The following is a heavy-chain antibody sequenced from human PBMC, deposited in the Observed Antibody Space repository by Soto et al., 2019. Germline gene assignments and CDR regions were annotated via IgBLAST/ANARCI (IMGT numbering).Heavy chain of an antibody. CDR2: ISYDGSNK. CDR1: GFTFSSYG. Sequence: GGSLRLSCAASGFTFSSYGMHWVRQAPGKGLEWVAVISYDGSNKYYADSVKGRFTISRDNSKNTLYLQMNSLRAEDTAVYYCAKGPGSRGGGPDYFDYWGQGTLVTVSS. J-gene: IGHJ4*02. V-gene: IGHV3-30*18. D-gene: IGHD2-15*01. CDR3: AKGPGSRGGGPDYFDY.